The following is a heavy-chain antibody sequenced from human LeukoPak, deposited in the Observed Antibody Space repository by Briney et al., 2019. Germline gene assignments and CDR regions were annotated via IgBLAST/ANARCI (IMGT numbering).Heavy chain of an antibody. CDR2: INHSGST. J-gene: IGHJ3*02. V-gene: IGHV4-34*01. D-gene: IGHD1-26*01. Sequence: SETLSLTCAVSGGSFSGYYWSWIRQPPGKGLEWIGEINHSGSTNYNPSLKSRVTISVDTSKNQFSLKLSSVTAADTAVYYCARHRRTAPGAAFDIWCQGTMVTVSS. CDR3: ARHRRTAPGAAFDI. CDR1: GGSFSGYY.